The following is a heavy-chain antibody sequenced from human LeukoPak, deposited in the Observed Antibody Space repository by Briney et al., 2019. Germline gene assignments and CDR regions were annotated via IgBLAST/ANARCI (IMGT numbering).Heavy chain of an antibody. Sequence: GGSLRLSCAASGFTFSSYSMNWVRQAPGKGLEWVSYISSSSSTIYYADSVKGRFTISRDNAKNSLYLQMNSLRAEDTAVYYCARLSGSSGWLNNWFDPWGQGTLVTVSS. J-gene: IGHJ5*02. CDR1: GFTFSSYS. D-gene: IGHD6-19*01. V-gene: IGHV3-48*01. CDR2: ISSSSSTI. CDR3: ARLSGSSGWLNNWFDP.